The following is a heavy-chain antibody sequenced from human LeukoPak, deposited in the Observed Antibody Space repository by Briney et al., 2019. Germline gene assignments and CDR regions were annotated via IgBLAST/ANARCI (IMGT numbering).Heavy chain of an antibody. CDR2: IVVRSGNT. D-gene: IGHD3-3*01. V-gene: IGHV1-58*01. J-gene: IGHJ4*02. CDR1: GFTFTTSA. Sequence: AVKVSLKASGFTFTTSAVQWVRQPRGQGLEWVGLIVVRSGNTNYEQKLQGRVAITRNILTSTAYMELSSLRYEHTAVQYCATVDFWGGYPKGYSLDKWRQGTLVSVSS. CDR3: ATVDFWGGYPKGYSLDK.